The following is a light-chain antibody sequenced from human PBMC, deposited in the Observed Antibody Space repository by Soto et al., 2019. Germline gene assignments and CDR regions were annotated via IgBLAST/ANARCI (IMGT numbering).Light chain of an antibody. Sequence: EIVLTQSPATLSLSPGERATLSCRASQSVSTYVAWYQQKPGQAPRLLIYDASNRATAIPARFSGSGSGTDFTLTISSLEPEDFAVYDCQQRSSWPLTVGGGTKVEI. CDR2: DAS. CDR3: QQRSSWPLT. V-gene: IGKV3-11*01. J-gene: IGKJ4*01. CDR1: QSVSTY.